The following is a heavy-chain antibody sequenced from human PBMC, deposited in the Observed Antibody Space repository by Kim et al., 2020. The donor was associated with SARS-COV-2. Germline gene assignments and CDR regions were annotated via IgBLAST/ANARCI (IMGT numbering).Heavy chain of an antibody. Sequence: SEVTISVDTSKNQFPLKLSSVTAADTAVYYCARHGDCSSTSCYLLHAFDIWGQGTMVTVSS. V-gene: IGHV4-39*01. CDR3: ARHGDCSSTSCYLLHAFDI. J-gene: IGHJ3*02. D-gene: IGHD2-2*01.